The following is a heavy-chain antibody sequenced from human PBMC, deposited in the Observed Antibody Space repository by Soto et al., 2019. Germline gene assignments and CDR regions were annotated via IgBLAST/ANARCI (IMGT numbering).Heavy chain of an antibody. Sequence: QVQPVQSGAEVKKPGSSVKVSCKASGGSFSSYAISWVRQAPGQGLEWMGGIIPIFGTANYAQKFQGRVTITADESTSTAYMELYSLRSEDTAVYYCARVVGATTAVAFDIWGQGTMVIVSS. D-gene: IGHD1-26*01. J-gene: IGHJ3*02. V-gene: IGHV1-69*01. CDR2: IIPIFGTA. CDR3: ARVVGATTAVAFDI. CDR1: GGSFSSYA.